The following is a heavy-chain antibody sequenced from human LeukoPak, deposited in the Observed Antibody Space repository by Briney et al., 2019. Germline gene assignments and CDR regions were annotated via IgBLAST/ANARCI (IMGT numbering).Heavy chain of an antibody. Sequence: SETLSLTCTVSGGSISSSSYYWGWIRQPPGKGLEWIGSIYHSGSTYYNPSLKSRVTISVDTSKNQFSLKLSSVTAADTAVYYCARVVRGVIITRYYFDYWGQGTLVTVSS. CDR3: ARVVRGVIITRYYFDY. D-gene: IGHD3-10*01. J-gene: IGHJ4*02. CDR2: IYHSGST. V-gene: IGHV4-39*07. CDR1: GGSISSSSYY.